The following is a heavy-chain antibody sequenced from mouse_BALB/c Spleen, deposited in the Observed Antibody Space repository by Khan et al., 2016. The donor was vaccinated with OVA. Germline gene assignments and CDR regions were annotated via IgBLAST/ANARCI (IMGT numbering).Heavy chain of an antibody. CDR1: GYTFTTAG. CDR2: INTHSGVP. J-gene: IGHJ4*01. CDR3: AKGGAAYYGNDWGAMEY. Sequence: QIQLVQSGPELKKPGETVRISCKASGYTFTTAGIQWVQKMPGKGLKWIGWINTHSGVPKYAEDFKGRFAFSLAISVNTAYLQITNINNEATATYFWAKGGAAYYGNDWGAMEYWGQGTSVTVSS. D-gene: IGHD2-9*01. V-gene: IGHV9-4*02.